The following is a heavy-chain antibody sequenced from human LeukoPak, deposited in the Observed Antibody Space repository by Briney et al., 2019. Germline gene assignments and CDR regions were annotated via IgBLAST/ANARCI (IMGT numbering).Heavy chain of an antibody. Sequence: ASVKVSCKASGGTFSSYAISWVRQAPGQGLEWMGWINPNSGGTNYAQKFQGRVTMTRDTSISTAYMELSRLRSDDTAVYYCARTRTSLLLWFGETPDAFDIWGQGTMVTVSS. D-gene: IGHD3-10*01. CDR1: GGTFSSYA. V-gene: IGHV1-2*02. CDR3: ARTRTSLLLWFGETPDAFDI. J-gene: IGHJ3*02. CDR2: INPNSGGT.